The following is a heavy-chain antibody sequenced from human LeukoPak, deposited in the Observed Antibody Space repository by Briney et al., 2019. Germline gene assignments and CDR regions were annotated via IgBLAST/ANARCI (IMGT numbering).Heavy chain of an antibody. J-gene: IGHJ4*02. Sequence: SETLSLTCTVSGGSISSGGYYWTWIRQPPGKGLEWIGYIFRTGTTYYNPSLKSRVTISLDRSKNQFSLKLTSVTAADTAVYYCARRGEASAVPVFDYWGQGTLVTVSS. CDR2: IFRTGTT. CDR1: GGSISSGGYY. D-gene: IGHD2-2*02. CDR3: ARRGEASAVPVFDY. V-gene: IGHV4-30-2*01.